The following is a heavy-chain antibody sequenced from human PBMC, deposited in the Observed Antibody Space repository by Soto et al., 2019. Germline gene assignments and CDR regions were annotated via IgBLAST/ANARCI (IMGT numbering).Heavy chain of an antibody. V-gene: IGHV3-33*01. J-gene: IGHJ4*02. D-gene: IGHD1-26*01. CDR1: GFTFSSYG. CDR2: IWYDGSNK. Sequence: PGGSLRLSCAASGFTFSSYGMHWVRQAPGKGLEWVAVIWYDGSNKYYADSVKGRFTISRDNSKNTLYLQMNSLRAEDTAVYYCARARRYSGTYYFDYWGQGTLVTVSS. CDR3: ARARRYSGTYYFDY.